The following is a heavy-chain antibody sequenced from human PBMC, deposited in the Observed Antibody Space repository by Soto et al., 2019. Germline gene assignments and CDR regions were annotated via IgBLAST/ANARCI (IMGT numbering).Heavy chain of an antibody. CDR1: GGSFSGYY. CDR2: INHSGST. D-gene: IGHD3-16*01. V-gene: IGHV4-34*01. CDR3: ARGQKIPFGEGHWFDP. Sequence: SETLSLTCAVYGGSFSGYYWSWIRQPPGKGLEWIGEINHSGSTNYNPSLKSRVTISVDTSKNQFSLKLSSVTAADTAVYYCARGQKIPFGEGHWFDPWGQGTLVTVSS. J-gene: IGHJ5*02.